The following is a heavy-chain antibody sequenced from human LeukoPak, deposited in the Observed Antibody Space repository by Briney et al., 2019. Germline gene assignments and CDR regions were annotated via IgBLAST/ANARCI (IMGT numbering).Heavy chain of an antibody. Sequence: GGSLRLSCAASGFTFSSYDMNWVRQATGKGLEWVSAIGTAGDTYYPGSVKGRFTISRENAKNSLYLQMNSLRAGDTAVYYCATGYSSGQLDYWGQGTLVTVSS. CDR3: ATGYSSGQLDY. D-gene: IGHD6-19*01. V-gene: IGHV3-13*04. J-gene: IGHJ4*02. CDR1: GFTFSSYD. CDR2: IGTAGDT.